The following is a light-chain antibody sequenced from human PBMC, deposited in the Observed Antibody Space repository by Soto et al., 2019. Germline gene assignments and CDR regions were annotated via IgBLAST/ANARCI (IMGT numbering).Light chain of an antibody. CDR3: CSYAGIYTLYV. J-gene: IGLJ1*01. V-gene: IGLV2-11*01. CDR1: SSDVGSYNY. CDR2: DVS. Sequence: QSALTQSRSVSGSPGQSVTISCTGTSSDVGSYNYVSWYQHHPGKAPRLLLYDVSERPSGVPDRFSGSKSGNTASLTISGLQAEDEADYYCCSYAGIYTLYVFGTGTKVTVL.